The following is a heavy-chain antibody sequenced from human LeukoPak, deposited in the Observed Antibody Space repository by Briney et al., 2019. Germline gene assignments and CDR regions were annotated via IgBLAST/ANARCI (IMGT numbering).Heavy chain of an antibody. J-gene: IGHJ4*02. Sequence: PGGSLRLSCAASGFTFSSYGMHWVRQAPGKGLGWVAFIRYDGSNKYYADSVKGRFTISRDNSKNTLYLQMNSLRAEDTAVYYCATGRRFLEWLSYFDYWGQGTLVTVSS. CDR3: ATGRRFLEWLSYFDY. CDR1: GFTFSSYG. D-gene: IGHD3-3*01. CDR2: IRYDGSNK. V-gene: IGHV3-30*02.